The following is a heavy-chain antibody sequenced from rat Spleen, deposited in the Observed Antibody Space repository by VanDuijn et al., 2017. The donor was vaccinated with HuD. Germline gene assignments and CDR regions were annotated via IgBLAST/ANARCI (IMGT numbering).Heavy chain of an antibody. CDR3: AVSGYGY. D-gene: IGHD4-3*01. CDR1: GFTLSDYV. V-gene: IGHV5-19*01. Sequence: EVQLVESGGGLVQPGRSMKLSCAASGFTLSDYVMHWIRQAPTKGLEWVTSINPDGGTTHYPNSVKGRFTISRDNAENTVYLQMNSLRSEDTATYYCAVSGYGYWGQGVMVTVSS. CDR2: INPDGGTT. J-gene: IGHJ2*01.